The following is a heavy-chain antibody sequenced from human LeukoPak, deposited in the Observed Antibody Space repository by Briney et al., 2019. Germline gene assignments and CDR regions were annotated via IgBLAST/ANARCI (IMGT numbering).Heavy chain of an antibody. V-gene: IGHV1-2*06. Sequence: ASVKVSCKASGYTFTGYYMHWVRQAPGQGLEWMGRINPNSGGTNYAQKFRGRVTMTRDTSISTAYMELSRLRSDDTAVYYCARDRPYCTNGVCRFDYWGQGTLVTVSS. CDR2: INPNSGGT. D-gene: IGHD2-8*01. J-gene: IGHJ4*02. CDR1: GYTFTGYY. CDR3: ARDRPYCTNGVCRFDY.